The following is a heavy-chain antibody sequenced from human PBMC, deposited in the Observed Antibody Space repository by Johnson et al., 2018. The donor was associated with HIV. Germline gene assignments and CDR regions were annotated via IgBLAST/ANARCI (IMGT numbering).Heavy chain of an antibody. CDR3: ARDQGELRRTHAFDI. J-gene: IGHJ3*02. V-gene: IGHV3-30*03. CDR2: ISYDGSNK. Sequence: VQLVESGGGVVQPGRSLRLSCAASGFTFSSYGMHWVRQAPGKGLEWAAVISYDGSNKFYADSVKGRFTISRDNSKNTLYMQMNSLRHEDTAVYYCARDQGELRRTHAFDIWGQGTMVTVSS. D-gene: IGHD1-14*01. CDR1: GFTFSSYG.